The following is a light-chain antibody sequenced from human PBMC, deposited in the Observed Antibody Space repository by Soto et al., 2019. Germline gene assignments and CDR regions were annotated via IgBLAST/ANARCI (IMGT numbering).Light chain of an antibody. CDR2: EVS. V-gene: IGLV2-14*01. Sequence: QSALTPPASVSGSPGQSITISCTGTSTDVGYYNYVSWYQHHPGKAPKLIIYEVSNRPSGVSNRFSGSKSGNTASLTISGLQAEDEADYYCSSYTTSSTQVFGGGTQLTVL. J-gene: IGLJ3*02. CDR1: STDVGYYNY. CDR3: SSYTTSSTQV.